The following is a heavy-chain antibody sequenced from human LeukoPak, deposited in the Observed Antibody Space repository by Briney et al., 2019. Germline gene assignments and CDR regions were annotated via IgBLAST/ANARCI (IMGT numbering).Heavy chain of an antibody. CDR3: TRDEEGASREFDY. J-gene: IGHJ4*02. Sequence: GGSLRLSCEASGFTFSSYGMHWVRQAPGKGLEWVAFIRYDGSNKYYADSVKGRFTISRDNAKNSLYLQMNSLRVEDTAVYYCTRDEEGASREFDYWGQGALVTVSS. V-gene: IGHV3-30*02. CDR1: GFTFSSYG. D-gene: IGHD1-26*01. CDR2: IRYDGSNK.